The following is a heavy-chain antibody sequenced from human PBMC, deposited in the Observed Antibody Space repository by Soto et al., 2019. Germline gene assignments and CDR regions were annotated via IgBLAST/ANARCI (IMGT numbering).Heavy chain of an antibody. CDR3: VKDRYIDF. V-gene: IGHV3-64D*06. J-gene: IGHJ4*02. Sequence: GGSLRLSCSVSGFTLITYAMHWVRQAPGRGLQYAASISGDGASTYYADSVEGRFTISRDNSKNTLYLQMSSLRGDDTAVYYCVKDRYIDFWGQGTLVTVSA. CDR1: GFTLITYA. CDR2: ISGDGAST.